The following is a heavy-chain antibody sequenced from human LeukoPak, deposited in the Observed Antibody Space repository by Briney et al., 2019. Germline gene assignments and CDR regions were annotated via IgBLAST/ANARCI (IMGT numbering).Heavy chain of an antibody. J-gene: IGHJ4*02. Sequence: ASVKVSCKASGYTFTGYYMHWVRQAPGQGLEWMGRINPNSGGTNYAQKFQGRVTMTRDTSISTAYMELSRLRSDDTAVYYSARSKPDYYDSSGYVGTFDYWGQGTLVTVSS. CDR1: GYTFTGYY. D-gene: IGHD3-22*01. CDR3: ARSKPDYYDSSGYVGTFDY. CDR2: INPNSGGT. V-gene: IGHV1-2*06.